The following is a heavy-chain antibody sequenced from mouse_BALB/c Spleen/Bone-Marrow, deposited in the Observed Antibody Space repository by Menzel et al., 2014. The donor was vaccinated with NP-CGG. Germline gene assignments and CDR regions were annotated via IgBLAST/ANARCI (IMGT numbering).Heavy chain of an antibody. D-gene: IGHD2-2*01. CDR2: INPSTGYT. J-gene: IGHJ3*01. CDR1: GYTFTSYW. V-gene: IGHV1-7*01. CDR3: ARSRDGYDSFAY. Sequence: VQLQQSGAELAKPGASVKMSCKASGYTFTSYWMHWVKQRPGQGLEWIGYINPSTGYTEYNQKFKDKATLTADKSSSTAYMQLSSLTSEDSALYYCARSRDGYDSFAYWGQGTLVTVSA.